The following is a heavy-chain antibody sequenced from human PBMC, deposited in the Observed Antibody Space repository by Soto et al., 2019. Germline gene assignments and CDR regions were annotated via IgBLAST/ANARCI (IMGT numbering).Heavy chain of an antibody. CDR3: ARLQTAVPHY. Sequence: SATLSLTCSVSGYSISGSPYYWGWIRQPPGKRLEWIGSIFHDGYIVYTPSLKSRVTISVDTSKNQFSLKLTSVAAADTAIYFCARLQTAVPHYWGQG. J-gene: IGHJ4*02. CDR1: GYSISGSPYY. CDR2: IFHDGYI. D-gene: IGHD6-13*01. V-gene: IGHV4-39*01.